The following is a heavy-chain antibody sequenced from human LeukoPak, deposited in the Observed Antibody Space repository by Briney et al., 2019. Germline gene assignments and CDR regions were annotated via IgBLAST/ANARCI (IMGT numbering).Heavy chain of an antibody. D-gene: IGHD4-17*01. J-gene: IGHJ4*02. Sequence: GGSLRLSCAASGFTFSSYWMSWVRQAPGKGLEWVANIKQDGSEKYYVDSVKGRFTISRDNAKNSLYLQMNSLRAEDTAVYYCASAGTSYGDQFFDYWGQGTLVTVSS. CDR3: ASAGTSYGDQFFDY. CDR1: GFTFSSYW. CDR2: IKQDGSEK. V-gene: IGHV3-7*01.